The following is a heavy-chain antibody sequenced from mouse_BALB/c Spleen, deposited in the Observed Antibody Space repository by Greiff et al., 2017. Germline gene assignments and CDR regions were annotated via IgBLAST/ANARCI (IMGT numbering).Heavy chain of an antibody. J-gene: IGHJ4*01. Sequence: DVKLVESGGGLVKPGGSLKLSCAASGFTFSDYYMYWVRQTPEKRLEWVATISDGGSYTYYPDSVKGRFTISRDNAKNNLYLQMSSLKSEDTAMYYCAREAYGSSYRYYAMDYWGQGTSVTVSS. CDR2: ISDGGSYT. V-gene: IGHV5-4*02. D-gene: IGHD1-1*01. CDR1: GFTFSDYY. CDR3: AREAYGSSYRYYAMDY.